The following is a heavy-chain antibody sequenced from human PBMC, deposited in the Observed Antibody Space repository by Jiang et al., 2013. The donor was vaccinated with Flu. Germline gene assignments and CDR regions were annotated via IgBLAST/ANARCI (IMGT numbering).Heavy chain of an antibody. V-gene: IGHV2-5*02. Sequence: KPTQTLTLTCTFSGFSLDSSGEGVGWIRQPPGKALEWLALLYWGDDERYRPSLKTRLTITKDTSKSQAVLTVTNVDPADTATYYCAHRRGQWGAFDIWGQGTMVTVSS. CDR1: GFSLDSSGEG. CDR3: AHRRGQWGAFDI. D-gene: IGHD2-8*01. CDR2: LYWGDDE. J-gene: IGHJ3*02.